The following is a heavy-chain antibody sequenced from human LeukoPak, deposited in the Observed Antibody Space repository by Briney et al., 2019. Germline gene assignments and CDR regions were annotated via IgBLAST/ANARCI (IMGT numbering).Heavy chain of an antibody. CDR1: GGSFSGYY. CDR3: ARALYDSSGYYFDY. CDR2: TYYSGST. V-gene: IGHV4-59*01. Sequence: SETLSLTCAVYGGSFSGYYWSWIRQPPGKGLEWIGYTYYSGSTNYNPSLKSRVTISVDTSKNQFSLKLSSVTAADTAVYYCARALYDSSGYYFDYWGQGTLVTVSS. D-gene: IGHD3-22*01. J-gene: IGHJ4*02.